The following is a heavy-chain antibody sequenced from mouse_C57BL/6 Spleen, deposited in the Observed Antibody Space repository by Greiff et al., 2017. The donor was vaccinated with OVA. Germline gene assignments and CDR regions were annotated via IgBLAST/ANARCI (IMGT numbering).Heavy chain of an antibody. D-gene: IGHD3-3*01. V-gene: IGHV5-9-1*02. CDR1: GFTFSSYA. CDR3: TRDQRDSGPFDY. J-gene: IGHJ2*01. Sequence: EVKVEESGEGLVKPGGSLKLSCAASGFTFSSYAMSWVRQTPEKRLEWVAYISSGGDYIYYADTVKGRFTISRDNARNTLYLQMSSLKSEDTAMYYCTRDQRDSGPFDYWGQGTTLTVSS. CDR2: ISSGGDYI.